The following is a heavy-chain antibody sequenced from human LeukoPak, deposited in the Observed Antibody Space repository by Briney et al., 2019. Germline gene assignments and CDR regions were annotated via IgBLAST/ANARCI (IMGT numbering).Heavy chain of an antibody. J-gene: IGHJ4*02. Sequence: HSGGSLRLSCAASGNYWMHWVRQAPGKGLVWVSHINSDGSWTSYADSVKGRFTISKDNAKNTVYLQMNSLRAEDTAVYYCVSFYDTYWGRGTLVTVSS. D-gene: IGHD2/OR15-2a*01. CDR3: VSFYDTY. CDR2: INSDGSWT. V-gene: IGHV3-74*01. CDR1: GNYW.